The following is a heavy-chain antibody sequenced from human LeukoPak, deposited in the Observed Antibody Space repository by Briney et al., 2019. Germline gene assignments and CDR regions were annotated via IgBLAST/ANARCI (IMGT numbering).Heavy chain of an antibody. V-gene: IGHV4-59*02. CDR1: GGSVSDYY. J-gene: IGHJ4*02. Sequence: PSETLSLTCTISGGSVSDYYWSWIRQSPGKGLEWIGYIYHTGSTSYSPSLKSRVTMSVDMSKNQFSLKLSSVTAADTAVYYCARAPDYDILTGYPSYYFDYWGQGTLVTVSS. CDR2: IYHTGST. CDR3: ARAPDYDILTGYPSYYFDY. D-gene: IGHD3-9*01.